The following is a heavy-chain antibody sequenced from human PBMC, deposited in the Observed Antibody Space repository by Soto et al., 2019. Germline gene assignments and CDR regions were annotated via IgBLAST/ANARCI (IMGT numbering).Heavy chain of an antibody. J-gene: IGHJ6*02. CDR2: VSAGGDMT. D-gene: IGHD3-10*01. CDR3: ARGSRGGSGSPASYYYSGLDV. Sequence: DVQLLESGGHLVQPGGSLRLSCAASGFTFSSYAMSWVRQAPGKGLEWVSSVSAGGDMTYYSDSVNGRFTISRDNSNNALSLQMNSLRIEDTDLYYCARGSRGGSGSPASYYYSGLDVCGQGTTVNVS. V-gene: IGHV3-23*01. CDR1: GFTFSSYA.